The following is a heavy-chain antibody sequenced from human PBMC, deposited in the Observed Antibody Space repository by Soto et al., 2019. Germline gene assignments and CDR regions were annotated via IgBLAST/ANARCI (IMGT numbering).Heavy chain of an antibody. CDR2: IWYDGSNT. CDR1: GFTFSSYG. Sequence: QVQLVESGGGVVQPGRSLRLSCAASGFTFSSYGMHWVRQAPGKGLEWVAVIWYDGSNTYYADSVKGRFTISRDNSKNTLYLQMNSLRAEDTAVYYCAREGPLAYCGGDCYSAYYGMDVWGQGTTVTVSS. J-gene: IGHJ6*02. V-gene: IGHV3-33*01. D-gene: IGHD2-21*02. CDR3: AREGPLAYCGGDCYSAYYGMDV.